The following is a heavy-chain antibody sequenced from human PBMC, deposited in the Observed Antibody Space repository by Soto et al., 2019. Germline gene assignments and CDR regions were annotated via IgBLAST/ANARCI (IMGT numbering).Heavy chain of an antibody. J-gene: IGHJ4*02. D-gene: IGHD3-10*01. Sequence: GGSLRLSCAASGFTFSNAWMSWVRQAPGKGLEWVGRIKSKTDGGTTDYAAPVKGRFTISRDDSKNTLYLQMNSLKTEDTAVYYCTTAARITMVRGAPGPDYWAREPWSPSPQ. CDR2: IKSKTDGGTT. CDR1: GFTFSNAW. V-gene: IGHV3-15*01. CDR3: TTAARITMVRGAPGPDY.